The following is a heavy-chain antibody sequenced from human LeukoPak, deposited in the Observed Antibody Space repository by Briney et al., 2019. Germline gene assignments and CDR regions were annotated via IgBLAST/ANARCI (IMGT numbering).Heavy chain of an antibody. V-gene: IGHV3-9*01. CDR2: ISWNSGSI. Sequence: GGSLRLSCAASGFTFDDYAMHWVRQAPGKGLGWVSGISWNSGSIGYADSVKGRFTISRDNAKNSLYLQMNSLRAEDTALYYCAKETSGIAAAGAPSGFDYWGQGTLVTVSS. J-gene: IGHJ4*02. CDR1: GFTFDDYA. CDR3: AKETSGIAAAGAPSGFDY. D-gene: IGHD6-13*01.